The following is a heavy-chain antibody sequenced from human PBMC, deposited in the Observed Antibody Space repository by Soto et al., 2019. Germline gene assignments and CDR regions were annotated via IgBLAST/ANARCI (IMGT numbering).Heavy chain of an antibody. CDR3: ARGAEDGDDEFGFLAWNFDL. D-gene: IGHD3-3*01. V-gene: IGHV3-48*02. CDR1: GFTFSSYS. CDR2: ISGSSSTK. J-gene: IGHJ2*01. Sequence: EVQMVESGGGLVQPGGSLRLSCVVSGFTFSSYSVNWVRRAPGKGLEWVAYISGSSSTKYYADSVKGRFTISRDNFKNTLFLQMDSLRDEDTAASYCARGAEDGDDEFGFLAWNFDLWGRGTPVTVAS.